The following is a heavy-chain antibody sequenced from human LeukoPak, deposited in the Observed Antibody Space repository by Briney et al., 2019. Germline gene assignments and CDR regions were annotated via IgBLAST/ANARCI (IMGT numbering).Heavy chain of an antibody. CDR2: ISSSGSMI. D-gene: IGHD2-21*02. J-gene: IGHJ4*02. CDR3: ARGAYCGGDCYFHFDY. Sequence: GGSLRLSCAASGFTFSDYYMTWIRQAPGKGLEWVSYISSSGSMIYYADSVKGRFTISRDNAKNSLYLQINSLRAEDTAVYYCARGAYCGGDCYFHFDYWGQGTLVTVSS. V-gene: IGHV3-11*01. CDR1: GFTFSDYY.